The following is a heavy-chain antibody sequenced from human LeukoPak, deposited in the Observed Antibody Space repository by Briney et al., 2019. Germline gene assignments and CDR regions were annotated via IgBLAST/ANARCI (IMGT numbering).Heavy chain of an antibody. V-gene: IGHV2-70*11. J-gene: IGHJ4*02. CDR1: GFSLSTSGMC. CDR2: IDWDDDK. Sequence: SGPALVKPTQTLTLTCTFSGFSLSTSGMCVSWIRQPPGKALEWLARIDWDDDKYYSTSLKTRLTISKDTSKNQVVLTMTNMDPVGTATYYCAREYYYGSGSYRLFDYWGQGTLVTVSS. CDR3: AREYYYGSGSYRLFDY. D-gene: IGHD3-10*01.